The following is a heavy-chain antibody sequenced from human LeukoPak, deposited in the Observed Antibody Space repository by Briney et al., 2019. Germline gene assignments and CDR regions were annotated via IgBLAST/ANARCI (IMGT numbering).Heavy chain of an antibody. J-gene: IGHJ4*02. CDR2: ISYDGSNK. V-gene: IGHV3-30-3*01. D-gene: IGHD5-18*01. CDR1: GFTFSSYA. Sequence: PGGSLRLSCAASGFTFSSYAMHWVRQAPGKGLEWVAVISYDGSNKYYADSVKGRFTISRDNSKNTLYLQMNSLRAEDTAVYYCARDNGRYSYGYLFDYWGQGTLVTVSS. CDR3: ARDNGRYSYGYLFDY.